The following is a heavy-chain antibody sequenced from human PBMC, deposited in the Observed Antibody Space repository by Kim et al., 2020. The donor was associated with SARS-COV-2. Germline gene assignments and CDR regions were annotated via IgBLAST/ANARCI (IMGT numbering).Heavy chain of an antibody. Sequence: SETLSLTCAVYGGSFSGYYWSWIRQPPGKGLEWIGEINHSGSTNYNPSLKSRVTISVDTSKNQFSLKLSSVTAADTAVYYCARTPGRYFDWLFSYFDYWGQGTLVTVSS. V-gene: IGHV4-34*01. D-gene: IGHD3-9*01. CDR2: INHSGST. J-gene: IGHJ4*02. CDR1: GGSFSGYY. CDR3: ARTPGRYFDWLFSYFDY.